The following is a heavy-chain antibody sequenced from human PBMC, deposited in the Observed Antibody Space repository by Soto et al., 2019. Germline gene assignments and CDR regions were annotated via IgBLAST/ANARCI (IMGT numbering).Heavy chain of an antibody. CDR2: ITEDGSNQ. D-gene: IGHD6-13*01. Sequence: EVQLVESGGGLVQPGGSLRLSCAASGFTFSSHWMYWVRQAPGKGLEWVATITEDGSNQYYVDSVKGRFTISRDNSKNSVFLQMNSLRAEDTAVYSCARVATAGRGTDYWGQGTLVTASS. CDR3: ARVATAGRGTDY. V-gene: IGHV3-7*04. CDR1: GFTFSSHW. J-gene: IGHJ4*02.